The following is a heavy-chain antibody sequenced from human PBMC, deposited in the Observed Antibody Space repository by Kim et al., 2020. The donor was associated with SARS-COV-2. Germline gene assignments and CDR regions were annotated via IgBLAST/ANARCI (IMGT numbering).Heavy chain of an antibody. D-gene: IGHD6-6*01. CDR2: ISSSSSYI. CDR1: GFPISSYS. V-gene: IGHV3-21*01. J-gene: IGHJ5*02. Sequence: GGSLRLSCAASGFPISSYSMNWVRQAPGKGLEWVSSISSSSSYIYYADSVKGRSTISRDNDKNSLYLQMNILRSEDTAVYYCARDSSSSRHRYNWFDPWGKGTLVTVSA. CDR3: ARDSSSSRHRYNWFDP.